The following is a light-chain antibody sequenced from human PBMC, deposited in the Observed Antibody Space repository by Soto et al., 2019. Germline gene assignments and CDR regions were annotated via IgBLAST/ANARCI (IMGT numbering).Light chain of an antibody. J-gene: IGKJ2*01. Sequence: EIVMTQSPATLSVSPGERATLSCRASQSVSSYLAWYQQKPGQAPRLLIYGASARATGIPARFSGSGSGTEFTPTISGLQSEDLAVYYCQQYNNRPYTFGQGTKLEIK. CDR2: GAS. CDR3: QQYNNRPYT. CDR1: QSVSSY. V-gene: IGKV3-15*01.